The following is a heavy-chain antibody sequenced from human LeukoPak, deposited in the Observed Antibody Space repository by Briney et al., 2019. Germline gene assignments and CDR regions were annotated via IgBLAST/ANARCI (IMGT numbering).Heavy chain of an antibody. D-gene: IGHD2-21*02. Sequence: RGSLRLPCVAPEFTLGSYWMTWVGHATGKGLDWVANINQDARKEPYVTPVKGRFTIYKDNAPSFLYLQVKGLRADDMAVYYCERDSSLCCGDDCYF. V-gene: IGHV3-7*03. CDR2: INQDARKE. J-gene: IGHJ4*03. CDR3: ERDSSLCCGDDCYF. CDR1: EFTLGSYW.